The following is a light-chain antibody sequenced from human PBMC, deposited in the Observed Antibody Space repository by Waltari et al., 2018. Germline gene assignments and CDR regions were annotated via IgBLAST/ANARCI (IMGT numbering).Light chain of an antibody. CDR1: QSLLNSDAGFTY. J-gene: IGKJ2*01. CDR3: MQRLEFPYT. V-gene: IGKV2-40*01. Sequence: DIVMTQTPLSLPVTPGEPAAISCAPSQSLLNSDAGFTYLAWFLQKPGQSPQLLIYSLSYRASGVPDRFSGTGSDSSFSLKISRVEAEDVGIYYCMQRLEFPYTFGQGTRL. CDR2: SLS.